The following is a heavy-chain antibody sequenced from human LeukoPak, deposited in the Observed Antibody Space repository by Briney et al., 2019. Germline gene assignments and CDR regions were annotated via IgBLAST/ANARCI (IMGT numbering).Heavy chain of an antibody. J-gene: IGHJ5*02. V-gene: IGHV3-73*01. CDR3: TRDRGTYNWFDP. CDR1: GFTFSGSA. D-gene: IGHD2-15*01. Sequence: PGGSLGLSCVASGFTFSGSAVHWVRQSSGKGLEWVGHIDKKDNLYATAYAESVKGRFTISRDDSKDTAFLHMDSLKTEDTALYYCTRDRGTYNWFDPWGQGTLVTVSS. CDR2: IDKKDNLYAT.